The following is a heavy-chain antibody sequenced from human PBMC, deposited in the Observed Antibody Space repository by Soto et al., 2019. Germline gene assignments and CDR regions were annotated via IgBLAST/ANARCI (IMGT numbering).Heavy chain of an antibody. V-gene: IGHV6-1*01. CDR1: GDSVSRHNAA. CDR3: TRDWVGWCNRIDNHFDS. D-gene: IGHD1-26*01. CDR2: TYYKSQWYY. Sequence: SQTLSLTRVISGDSVSRHNAAWNAVRQSPSRGLEWLGRTYYKSQWYYDYADFVKSRITISPDTSKNQFSLHLSSVTPEDSAVYFCTRDWVGWCNRIDNHFDSWGQGTLVTVSS. J-gene: IGHJ4*02.